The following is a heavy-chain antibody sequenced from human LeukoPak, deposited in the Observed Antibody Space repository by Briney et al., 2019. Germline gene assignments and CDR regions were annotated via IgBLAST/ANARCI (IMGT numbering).Heavy chain of an antibody. Sequence: GGSLRLSCAASGFTFSSYGMHWVRQAPGKGLEWVAVIWYDGSNKYYADSVKGRFTISRDNSKNTLYLQMNSLRAEATAVYSCAKEDYGATYGMDVWGQGTTVTVSS. CDR1: GFTFSSYG. CDR2: IWYDGSNK. J-gene: IGHJ6*02. V-gene: IGHV3-30*02. CDR3: AKEDYGATYGMDV. D-gene: IGHD4-17*01.